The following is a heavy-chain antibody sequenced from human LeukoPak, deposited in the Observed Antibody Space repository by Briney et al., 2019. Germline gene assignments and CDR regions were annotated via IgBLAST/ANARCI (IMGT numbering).Heavy chain of an antibody. CDR1: GFTFSSYA. V-gene: IGHV3-30-3*01. CDR2: ISYDGSNK. Sequence: GGSLRLSCAASGFTFSSYAMHWVRQAPGKGLEWVAVISYDGSNKYYADSVKGRYTISRDNSKNTLYLQMNSLRAEDTAVYYCASGGRLPHDTDYFDYWGQGTLVTVSS. CDR3: ASGGRLPHDTDYFDY. J-gene: IGHJ4*02. D-gene: IGHD3-16*01.